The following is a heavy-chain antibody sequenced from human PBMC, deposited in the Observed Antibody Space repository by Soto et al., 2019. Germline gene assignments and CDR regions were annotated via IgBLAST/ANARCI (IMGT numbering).Heavy chain of an antibody. J-gene: IGHJ4*02. V-gene: IGHV1-8*01. CDR3: ARTAPYGDKLFDY. D-gene: IGHD4-17*01. Sequence: GASVKVSCKASGYTFTSYDINWVRQATGQGLEWMGWMNPNSGNTGYAQKLQGRVTMTTDTSTSTAYMELRSLRSDDTAVYYCARTAPYGDKLFDYWGQGTLVTVSS. CDR2: MNPNSGNT. CDR1: GYTFTSYD.